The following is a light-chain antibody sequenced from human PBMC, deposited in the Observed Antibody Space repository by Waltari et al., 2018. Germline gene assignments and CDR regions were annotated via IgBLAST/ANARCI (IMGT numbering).Light chain of an antibody. J-gene: IGKJ1*01. CDR2: KAS. CDR1: QSISSW. CDR3: QQYNSYSRT. Sequence: DIQMTQSPSTLSATVGDRVTITCRASQSISSWLAWYQQKPGKAPKLLIYKASSLESGVPSRFSVSGSGTEFTLTISSLQPYDFATYYCQQYNSYSRTFGPGTKVEIK. V-gene: IGKV1-5*03.